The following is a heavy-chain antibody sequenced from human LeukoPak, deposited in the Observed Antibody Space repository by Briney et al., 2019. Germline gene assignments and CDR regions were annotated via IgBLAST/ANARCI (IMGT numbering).Heavy chain of an antibody. CDR2: IYHSGST. J-gene: IGHJ4*02. D-gene: IGHD6-6*01. CDR3: ASYPPYSSSPPH. V-gene: IGHV4-38-2*02. Sequence: SESLSLTCTASGYSINSAYYWGWIRQPPGKGLEWIGSIYHSGSTYYNPSLKSRVTISVDTSKNQFSLKLSSLTAADTAVYYCASYPPYSSSPPHWGQGTLVTVSS. CDR1: GYSINSAYY.